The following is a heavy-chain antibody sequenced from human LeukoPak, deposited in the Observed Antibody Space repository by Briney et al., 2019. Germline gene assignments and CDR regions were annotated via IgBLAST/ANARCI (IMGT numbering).Heavy chain of an antibody. D-gene: IGHD2-2*01. V-gene: IGHV3-48*01. CDR1: GFTFSSYS. Sequence: GGPLRLSCAASGFTFSSYSMNWVRQAPGKGLEWVSYISSSSSTIYYADSVKGRFTISRDNAKNSLYLQMNSLRAEDTAVYYCGYCSSTSCRYYYYMDVWGKGTTVTVSS. CDR3: GYCSSTSCRYYYYMDV. CDR2: ISSSSSTI. J-gene: IGHJ6*03.